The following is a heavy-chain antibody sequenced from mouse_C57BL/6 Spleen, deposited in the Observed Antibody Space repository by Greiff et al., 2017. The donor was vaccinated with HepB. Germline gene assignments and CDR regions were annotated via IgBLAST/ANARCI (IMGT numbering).Heavy chain of an antibody. CDR2: IHPNSGST. V-gene: IGHV1-64*01. J-gene: IGHJ3*01. CDR3: ARDAMVTTSSWFAY. Sequence: VQLQQPGAELVKPGASVKLSCKASGYTFTSYWMHWVKQRPGQGLEWIGMIHPNSGSTNYNEKFKSKATLTVDKSSSTAYMQLSSLTSEDSAVYYCARDAMVTTSSWFAYWGRGTLVTVSA. CDR1: GYTFTSYW. D-gene: IGHD2-2*01.